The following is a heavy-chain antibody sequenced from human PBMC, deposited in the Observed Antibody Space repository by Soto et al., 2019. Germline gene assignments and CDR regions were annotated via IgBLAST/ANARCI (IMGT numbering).Heavy chain of an antibody. CDR2: MNPNSGNT. CDR3: ARAFNSYDAFDI. Sequence: ASVKVSCKASGYTFTSYDINWVRQATGQGLEWMGWMNPNSGNTGYAQKFQGRVTMTRNTSISIAYMELSSLRSEDTAVYYCARAFNSYDAFDIWGQGTMVTVSS. D-gene: IGHD1-1*01. J-gene: IGHJ3*02. CDR1: GYTFTSYD. V-gene: IGHV1-8*01.